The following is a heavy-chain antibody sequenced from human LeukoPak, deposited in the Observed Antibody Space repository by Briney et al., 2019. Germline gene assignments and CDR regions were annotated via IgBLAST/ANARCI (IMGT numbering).Heavy chain of an antibody. CDR2: IYYSGST. Sequence: PSETLSLTCTVSGGSISSSSYYWGWIRQPPGKGLEWIGSIYYSGSTYYNPSLKSRVTISVDTSKNQFSLKLSSVTAADTAVYYCARRFMITFGGVIGPFDYWGQGTLVTVSP. J-gene: IGHJ4*02. D-gene: IGHD3-16*02. CDR1: GGSISSSSYY. CDR3: ARRFMITFGGVIGPFDY. V-gene: IGHV4-39*01.